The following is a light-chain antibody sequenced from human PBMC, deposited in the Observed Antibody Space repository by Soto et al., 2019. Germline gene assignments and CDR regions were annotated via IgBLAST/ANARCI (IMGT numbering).Light chain of an antibody. CDR3: QEYSKWPLFT. J-gene: IGKJ3*01. V-gene: IGKV3-15*01. CDR1: QSVGRN. Sequence: EIVVTQSPGILSVSPGDRATLSCRASQSVGRNLAWYQQKPGQAPTLLIYAASTRATGLPARFSGSGSGTDFPLTISSLQSEDFAVYYCQEYSKWPLFTFGPGTRLD. CDR2: AAS.